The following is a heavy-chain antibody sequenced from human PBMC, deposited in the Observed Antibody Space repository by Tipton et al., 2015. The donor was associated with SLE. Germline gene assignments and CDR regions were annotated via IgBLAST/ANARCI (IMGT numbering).Heavy chain of an antibody. Sequence: TLSLTCTVSGDSVSSGSYYWSWIRQPPGKGLEWIGYIYYSGSTNYNPSLKSRVTISVDTSKNQFSLKLSSVTAADTAVYYCAREREPGTFDIWGQGTMVTVSS. CDR3: AREREPGTFDI. CDR1: GDSVSSGSYY. CDR2: IYYSGST. D-gene: IGHD1-14*01. J-gene: IGHJ3*02. V-gene: IGHV4-61*01.